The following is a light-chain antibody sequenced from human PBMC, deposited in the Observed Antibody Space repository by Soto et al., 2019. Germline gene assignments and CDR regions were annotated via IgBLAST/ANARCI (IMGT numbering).Light chain of an antibody. CDR3: MQGTHWPPWT. V-gene: IGKV2-30*01. CDR2: KAS. Sequence: VVMNQSPLSLPVTLGQPASISCRSSQSIVYSDGVSYLSWFHQRPGQSPRRLIYKASDRDSGVPDRFSGSGSCTDFTLKISRVEAEDVGVYYCMQGTHWPPWTFGQGTKVAIK. CDR1: QSIVYSDGVSY. J-gene: IGKJ1*01.